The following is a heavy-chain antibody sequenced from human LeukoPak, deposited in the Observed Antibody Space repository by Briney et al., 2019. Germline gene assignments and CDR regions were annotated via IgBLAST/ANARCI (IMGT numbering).Heavy chain of an antibody. D-gene: IGHD5-24*01. CDR1: RFTFSNYW. CDR2: IKNDGDEK. J-gene: IGHJ4*02. CDR3: ARDMGWQQFDQ. V-gene: IGHV3-7*01. Sequence: GGSLRLSCVASRFTFSNYWMTWVRQAPGKGLERVANIKNDGDEKYYMESVKGRFTISRDNAKNSLYLQMNSLTVEDTAVYYCARDMGWQQFDQWGQGTLVTVSS.